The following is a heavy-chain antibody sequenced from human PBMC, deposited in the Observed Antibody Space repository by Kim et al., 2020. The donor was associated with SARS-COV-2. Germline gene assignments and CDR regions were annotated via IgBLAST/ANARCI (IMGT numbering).Heavy chain of an antibody. D-gene: IGHD3-22*01. CDR1: GFTFISYR. J-gene: IGHJ5*02. Sequence: GGSLRLSCAASGFTFISYRMHWVRQVPGKGLVWVSRINSDGSTTSYADSVKGRFTISRDNAKNTPYLQMNSLRAEDTAVYYCARGPTDYFELNFGPWGQG. CDR2: INSDGSTT. CDR3: ARGPTDYFELNFGP. V-gene: IGHV3-74*01.